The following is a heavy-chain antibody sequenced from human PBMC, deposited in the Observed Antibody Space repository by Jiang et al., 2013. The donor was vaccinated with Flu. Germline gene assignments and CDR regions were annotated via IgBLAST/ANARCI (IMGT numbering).Heavy chain of an antibody. J-gene: IGHJ4*02. CDR1: AA. CDR2: TYYRSRWIT. V-gene: IGHV6-1*01. CDR3: GRDLGYFDY. Sequence: AAWNWLRQSPSRGLEWLGRTYYRSRWITEYAVSVRGRISINPDTSRNQVSLHLNSVTPEDTALYYCGRDLGYFDYWDQGILVTVSS. D-gene: IGHD7-27*01.